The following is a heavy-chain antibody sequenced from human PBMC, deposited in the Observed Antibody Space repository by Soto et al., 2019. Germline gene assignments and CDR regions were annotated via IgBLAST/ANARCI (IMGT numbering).Heavy chain of an antibody. CDR3: ARGGGVGVAGSAAFDM. D-gene: IGHD3-3*01. J-gene: IGHJ3*02. CDR1: GYPVTAYY. Sequence: QLHLVQSGAVVKKPGASVTVSCSASGYPVTAYYMHWVRQAPGRGLEWMGGINPATGAAKYTQTFQGRVTMTRDTSPSTDFMELSGLTSEDTAVFYCARGGGVGVAGSAAFDMWGQGTLVTVSS. CDR2: INPATGAA. V-gene: IGHV1-2*02.